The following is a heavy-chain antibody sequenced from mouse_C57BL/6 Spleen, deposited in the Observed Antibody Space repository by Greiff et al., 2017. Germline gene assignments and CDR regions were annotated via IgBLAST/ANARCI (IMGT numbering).Heavy chain of an antibody. CDR1: GYSFTGYY. Sequence: EVQLQESGPELVKPGASVKISCKASGYSFTGYYMNWVKQSPEKSLEWIGEINPSTGGTTYNQKFKAKATLTVDKSSSTAYMQLKSLTSEDSAVYYCATYYYGTPLGYWGQGTTLTVSS. D-gene: IGHD1-1*01. CDR2: INPSTGGT. V-gene: IGHV1-42*01. J-gene: IGHJ2*01. CDR3: ATYYYGTPLGY.